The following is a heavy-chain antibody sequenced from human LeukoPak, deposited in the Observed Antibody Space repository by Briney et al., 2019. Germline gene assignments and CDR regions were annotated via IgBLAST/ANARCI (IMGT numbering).Heavy chain of an antibody. Sequence: ASVKVSCKASGGTFSSYGISWVRQGPGQGREGRGGIIPICGTANYAQKFQGRVTITTDETTRTAYMEMSRLRYGDTAVYYCARDSRLGATAPSFYFADWGQGTLVTVGS. CDR1: GGTFSSYG. J-gene: IGHJ4*02. CDR3: ARDSRLGATAPSFYFAD. D-gene: IGHD1-26*01. CDR2: IIPICGTA. V-gene: IGHV1-69*05.